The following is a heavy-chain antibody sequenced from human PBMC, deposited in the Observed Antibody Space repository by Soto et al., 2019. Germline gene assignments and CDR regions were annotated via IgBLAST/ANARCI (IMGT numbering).Heavy chain of an antibody. CDR3: AREYYDFWSVTCSYYRLDV. J-gene: IGHJ6*02. Sequence: TLSLTCTVSGGFISRYYWRWIRLAPVRGLEWIGNTFSSGSNNYNPSLKARGARSVDSYKNQVSLKLNAMTTADTAVYYCAREYYDFWSVTCSYYRLDVWGQGTTVS. CDR2: TFSSGSN. V-gene: IGHV4-59*01. CDR1: GGFISRYY. D-gene: IGHD3-3*01.